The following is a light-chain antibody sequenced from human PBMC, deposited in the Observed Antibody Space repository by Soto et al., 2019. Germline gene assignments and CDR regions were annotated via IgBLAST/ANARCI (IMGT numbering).Light chain of an antibody. V-gene: IGKV3-11*01. CDR3: QQRSNWPT. CDR1: QTIYSN. Sequence: IVMTQSPATLSVSPGERATLSCRAGQTIYSNVAWYQQRPGQAPRLLIYRASNRATGIPARFSGSGSGTDFTLTISSLEPEDFAVYYCQQRSNWPTFGGGTKVDIK. CDR2: RAS. J-gene: IGKJ4*01.